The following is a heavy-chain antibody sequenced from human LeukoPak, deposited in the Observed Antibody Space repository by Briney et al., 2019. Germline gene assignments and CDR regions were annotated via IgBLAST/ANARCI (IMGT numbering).Heavy chain of an antibody. CDR2: ISRSSSTI. Sequence: GGSLSLTCAASGFTFSTPNMNWVRQAPGKGLEWVSYISRSSSTIYYADSVKGRFTMSRDNAKNSLYLQMNSLRDEDTAVYYCARNVISAADDDYWAERTLVTVSS. V-gene: IGHV3-48*02. J-gene: IGHJ4*02. D-gene: IGHD6-13*01. CDR3: ARNVISAADDDY. CDR1: GFTFSTPN.